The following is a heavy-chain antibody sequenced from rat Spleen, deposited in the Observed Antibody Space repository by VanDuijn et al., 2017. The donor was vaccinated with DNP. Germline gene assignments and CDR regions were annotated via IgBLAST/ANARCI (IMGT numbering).Heavy chain of an antibody. CDR2: INKGSSTI. CDR1: GFNFNDYW. Sequence: EVKLVESGGGLVQPGKSLKLSCAASGFNFNDYWMGWVRQAPGEGLERIGEINKGSSTINYIPSLKEKITISRDNVQNTLYLQMSNLGSEDTALYYCTKGPNYGGWSDYFDYWGQGVMVTVSS. J-gene: IGHJ2*01. CDR3: TKGPNYGGWSDYFDY. V-gene: IGHV4-2*01. D-gene: IGHD1-11*01.